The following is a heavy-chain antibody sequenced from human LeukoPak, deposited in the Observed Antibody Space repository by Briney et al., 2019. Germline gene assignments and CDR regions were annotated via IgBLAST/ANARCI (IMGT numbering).Heavy chain of an antibody. J-gene: IGHJ4*02. CDR2: ISYDGSNK. CDR1: GFTFSSYG. Sequence: GGSLRLSCAASGFTFSSYGMHWVRQAPGKGLEWVAVISYDGSNKYCADSVKGRFTISRDNSKNTLYLQMNSLRAEDTAVYYCAKALRSSTTSGPSDYWGQGTLVTVSS. V-gene: IGHV3-30*18. D-gene: IGHD2-15*01. CDR3: AKALRSSTTSGPSDY.